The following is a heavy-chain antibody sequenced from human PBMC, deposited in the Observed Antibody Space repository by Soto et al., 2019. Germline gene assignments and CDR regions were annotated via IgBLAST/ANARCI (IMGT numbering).Heavy chain of an antibody. CDR1: GYTFTYYG. J-gene: IGHJ5*02. D-gene: IGHD2-15*01. V-gene: IGHV1-18*01. Sequence: QVQLVQSGAEVIKPGPSEKVSCKPSGYTFTYYGIGWLRQAPGQGLVWMGWISPEDDNTNYAQKFQGRVTMTTDASPSIVNVDLRSRMSDDPAGYYWGSRRGSRGKFWFDHLGQGTLVTSYS. CDR3: GSRRGSRGKFWFDH. CDR2: ISPEDDNT.